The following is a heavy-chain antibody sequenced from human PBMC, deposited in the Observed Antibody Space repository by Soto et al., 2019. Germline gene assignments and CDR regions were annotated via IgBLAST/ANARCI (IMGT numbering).Heavy chain of an antibody. CDR1: GYSISSGYY. D-gene: IGHD5-12*01. CDR2: IYHSGNT. V-gene: IGHV4-38-2*01. CDR3: ARGADIAATTGDAFDI. J-gene: IGHJ3*02. Sequence: PSETLSLTCAVSGYSISSGYYWGWIRQPPGKGLEWIGSIYHSGNTYYNPSLKSRVTISLDTSKTQFSLKLSSVTAADTAVYYCARGADIAATTGDAFDIWGQGTMVTVSS.